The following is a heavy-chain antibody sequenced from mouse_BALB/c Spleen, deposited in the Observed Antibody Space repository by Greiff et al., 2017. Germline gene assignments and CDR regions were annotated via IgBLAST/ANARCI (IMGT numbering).Heavy chain of an antibody. J-gene: IGHJ2*01. Sequence: ESGPGLVKPSQSLSLTCSVTGYSITRGYYWNWIRQFPGNKLEWMGYISYDGSNNYNPSLKNRISITRDTSKNQFFLKLNSVTTEDTATYYCASGGNYFDYWGQGTTLTVSS. CDR1: GYSITRGYY. V-gene: IGHV3-6*02. CDR3: ASGGNYFDY. CDR2: ISYDGSN.